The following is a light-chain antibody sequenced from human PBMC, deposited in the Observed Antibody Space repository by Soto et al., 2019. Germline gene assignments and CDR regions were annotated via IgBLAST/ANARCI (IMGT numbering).Light chain of an antibody. Sequence: QSVLTQPASVSGSPGQSITISCTGASTDVDGYDYVSWYQQHPGQAPKLMIYDVNNRPSGVSYRFSGSKSGDTASLTISGLQAEDDADYYCSSYTSSAPFYAFGTGTKVT. CDR2: DVN. CDR1: STDVDGYDY. J-gene: IGLJ1*01. CDR3: SSYTSSAPFYA. V-gene: IGLV2-14*03.